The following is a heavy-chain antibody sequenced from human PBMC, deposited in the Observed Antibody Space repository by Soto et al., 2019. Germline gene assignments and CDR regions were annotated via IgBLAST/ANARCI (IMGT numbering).Heavy chain of an antibody. CDR1: GGSISSSSYY. V-gene: IGHV4-39*01. Sequence: SETLSLTCTVSGGSISSSSYYWGWIRQPPGKGLEWIGSIYYSGSTYYNPSLKSRVTISVDTSKNQFSLKLSSVTAADTAVYYCARLPPDCSGGSCYPYYFDYWGQGTLVTVSS. J-gene: IGHJ4*02. CDR3: ARLPPDCSGGSCYPYYFDY. D-gene: IGHD2-15*01. CDR2: IYYSGST.